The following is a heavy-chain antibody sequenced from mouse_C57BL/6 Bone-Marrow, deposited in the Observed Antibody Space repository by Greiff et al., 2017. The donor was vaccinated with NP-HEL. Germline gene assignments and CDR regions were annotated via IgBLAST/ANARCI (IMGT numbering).Heavy chain of an antibody. CDR3: ARSLLWLDAMDY. V-gene: IGHV1-82*01. CDR2: IYPGDGDT. CDR1: GYAFSSSW. D-gene: IGHD2-2*01. J-gene: IGHJ4*01. Sequence: QVQLQQSGPELVKPGASVKISCKASGYAFSSSWRNWVKQRPGKGLEWIGRIYPGDGDTNYNGKFKGKATLTADKSSSTAYMQLSSLTSEDSAVYFCARSLLWLDAMDYWGQGTSVTVSS.